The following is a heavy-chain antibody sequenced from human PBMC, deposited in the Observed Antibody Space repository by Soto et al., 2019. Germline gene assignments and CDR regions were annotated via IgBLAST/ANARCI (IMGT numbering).Heavy chain of an antibody. CDR3: ARSNWNYVRKYYDGMDV. CDR1: GYTFTSYD. V-gene: IGHV1-8*01. Sequence: QVQLVQSGAEVKKPGASVKVSCKASGYTFTSYDINWVRQATGQGLECMVWMNPNSGNPGYAQKVQGRVTMTRNTTLSTAYIERSSRRSEDTAVYYGARSNWNYVRKYYDGMDVWGQGTTVTVAS. D-gene: IGHD1-7*01. J-gene: IGHJ6*02. CDR2: MNPNSGNP.